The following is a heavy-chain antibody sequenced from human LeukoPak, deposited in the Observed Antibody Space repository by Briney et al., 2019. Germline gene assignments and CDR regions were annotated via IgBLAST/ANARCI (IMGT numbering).Heavy chain of an antibody. J-gene: IGHJ5*02. Sequence: SQTLSLTCTVSGGSISSGGYYWSWIRQHPGTGLEWIGYIYYSGSTYYNPSLKSRVTISVDTSKNQFLLKLSSVTAADTAVYYCARELPGYCSSTSCYGGWFDPWGQGTLVTVSS. CDR3: ARELPGYCSSTSCYGGWFDP. CDR1: GGSISSGGYY. V-gene: IGHV4-31*03. CDR2: IYYSGST. D-gene: IGHD2-2*01.